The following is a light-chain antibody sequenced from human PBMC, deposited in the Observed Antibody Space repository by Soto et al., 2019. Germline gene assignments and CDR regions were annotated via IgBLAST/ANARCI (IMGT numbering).Light chain of an antibody. CDR2: SNN. J-gene: IGLJ3*02. CDR1: SSNIGSNY. Sequence: QSVLTQPPSASGTPGQRVTISCSGSSSNIGSNYVYWYQQLPGTAPRVLIYSNNQRPSGVPDRFSGSKAGTSASLAISGLRSEDEADYYGAAWDGSLSGWLFGGGTKLTVL. CDR3: AAWDGSLSGWL. V-gene: IGLV1-47*02.